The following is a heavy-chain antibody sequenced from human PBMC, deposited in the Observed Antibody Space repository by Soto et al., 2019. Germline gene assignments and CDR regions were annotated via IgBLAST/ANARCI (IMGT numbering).Heavy chain of an antibody. CDR2: TRNKVKSYTT. D-gene: IGHD2-15*01. CDR1: GFTFSDHY. Sequence: GGSLRLSCAASGFTFSDHYMDWVRQAPGKGLEWVGRTRNKVKSYTTEYAASVKGRFSISRDVSKDSMYLQMNSLKTEDTAVYYCARAGYCSGGRCYYFEYWGQGSLVTVSS. V-gene: IGHV3-72*01. J-gene: IGHJ4*02. CDR3: ARAGYCSGGRCYYFEY.